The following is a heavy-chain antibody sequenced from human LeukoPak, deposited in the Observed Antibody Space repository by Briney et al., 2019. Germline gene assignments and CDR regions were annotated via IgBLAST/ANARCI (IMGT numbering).Heavy chain of an antibody. CDR2: ISGSGGNT. Sequence: GGSLRLSCAASGFIFSSYAMNWVRQAPGKGLEWVSSISGSGGNTYYTDSVKGRLTISRDNSKNTLYLEMNNLRAEDTTLYYCAKDRYNNKWNYFYNWGQRTLVTVSS. D-gene: IGHD3-16*02. CDR1: GFIFSSYA. J-gene: IGHJ4*02. V-gene: IGHV3-23*01. CDR3: AKDRYNNKWNYFYN.